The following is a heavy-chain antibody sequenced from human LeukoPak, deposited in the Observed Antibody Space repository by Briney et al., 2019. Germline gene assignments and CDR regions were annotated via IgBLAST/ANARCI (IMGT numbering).Heavy chain of an antibody. J-gene: IGHJ6*03. CDR2: INHSGST. CDR1: GGSFSGYY. V-gene: IGHV4-34*01. CDR3: ARDRMVRGVNYYYYYMDV. Sequence: SETLSLTCAVYGGSFSGYYWSWIRQPPGKGLEWIGEINHSGSTNYNPSLKSRVTISVDTSKNQFSLKLSSVTAADTAVYYCARDRMVRGVNYYYYYMDVWGKGTTVTVSS. D-gene: IGHD3-10*01.